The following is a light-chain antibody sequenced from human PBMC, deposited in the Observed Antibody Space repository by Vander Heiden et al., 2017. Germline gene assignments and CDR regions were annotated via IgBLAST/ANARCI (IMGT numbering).Light chain of an antibody. CDR2: DAS. Sequence: AIQLTQSPSSLSASVGHRVTITCRASQGISSALAWYQQKPGKAPKLLIYDASSLESGVPSRFSGSGSGTDFTLTISSLQPEDFATYYCQQFNSYPITFGQGTRLEIK. V-gene: IGKV1-13*02. CDR3: QQFNSYPIT. CDR1: QGISSA. J-gene: IGKJ5*01.